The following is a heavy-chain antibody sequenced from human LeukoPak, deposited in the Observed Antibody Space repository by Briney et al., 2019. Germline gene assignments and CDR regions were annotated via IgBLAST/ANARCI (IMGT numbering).Heavy chain of an antibody. V-gene: IGHV3-30-3*01. J-gene: IGHJ4*02. CDR3: ARASEYSGYDLFYY. CDR1: GFTFGSYA. CDR2: ISYDGSNK. Sequence: GGSLRLSCAASGFTFGSYAMHWVRQAPGKGLEWVAVISYDGSNKYYADSVKGRFTISRDNSENTLYLQMNSLRAEDTAVYYCARASEYSGYDLFYYWGQGTLVTVSS. D-gene: IGHD5-12*01.